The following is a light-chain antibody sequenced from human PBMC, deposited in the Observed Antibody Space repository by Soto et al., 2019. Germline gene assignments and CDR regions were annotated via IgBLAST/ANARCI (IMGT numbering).Light chain of an antibody. V-gene: IGKV1-5*01. CDR3: QQYTRYSS. CDR2: DAS. Sequence: DIQMTQSPSSLSASVGDTVTITCRASQIIRTWLAWYQQKPGKAPKLLIYDASTLESGVPSRFSGSGSGTEFTLTIIGLQPDDFATYHCQQYTRYSSFGGGTRVEIK. J-gene: IGKJ4*01. CDR1: QIIRTW.